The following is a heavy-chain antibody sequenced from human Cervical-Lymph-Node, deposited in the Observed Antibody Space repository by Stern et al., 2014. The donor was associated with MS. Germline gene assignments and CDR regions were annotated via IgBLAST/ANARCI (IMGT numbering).Heavy chain of an antibody. D-gene: IGHD1-1*01. CDR3: ATDPPLLKKAETNAY. CDR2: IIPLFGTA. CDR1: GGTFGNYA. Sequence: QVQLGQSGTEVKKPGSSVKVSCKASGGTFGNYAFSWVRQAPGQGLEWMGGIIPLFGTANYAQKFQGRVTISADKSTSTLYMDLRSLRSEDTAVYFCATDPPLLKKAETNAYWGQGTLVTVSS. V-gene: IGHV1-69*06. J-gene: IGHJ4*02.